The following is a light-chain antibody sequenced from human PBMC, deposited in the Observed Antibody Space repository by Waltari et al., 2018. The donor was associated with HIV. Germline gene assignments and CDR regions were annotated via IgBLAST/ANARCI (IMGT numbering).Light chain of an antibody. Sequence: QSALTKPASVSGSPGQSITISCTGTSGDVDGSNYVSTSQQPPGKAPKLMIYDVSNRPSGVSNRFSGSKSGNTASLTISGLQAEDEADYYCSSYTSSSTPLVVFGGGTKLTVL. J-gene: IGLJ2*01. CDR2: DVS. CDR3: SSYTSSSTPLVV. CDR1: SGDVDGSNY. V-gene: IGLV2-14*03.